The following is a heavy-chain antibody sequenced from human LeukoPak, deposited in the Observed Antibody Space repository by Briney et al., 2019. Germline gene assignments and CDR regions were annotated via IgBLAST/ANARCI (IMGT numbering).Heavy chain of an antibody. CDR1: GYSIRSGYQ. Sequence: PSETLSLTCSVSGYSIRSGYQWGWIRQPPGKGLEWIGSINYSGTTYDNPYLKSRVTLSIDTSKNQFSLNVRSVTAADTAVYYCARQPTIQSALVRIWGQGTMVTVSS. CDR2: INYSGTT. D-gene: IGHD1-26*01. CDR3: ARQPTIQSALVRI. J-gene: IGHJ3*02. V-gene: IGHV4-38-2*02.